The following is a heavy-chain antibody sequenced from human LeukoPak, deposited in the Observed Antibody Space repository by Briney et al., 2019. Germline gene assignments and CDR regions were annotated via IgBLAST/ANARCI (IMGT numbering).Heavy chain of an antibody. CDR1: GYTFTGYY. J-gene: IGHJ6*03. CDR3: ARWVDYPYYYYFMDV. CDR2: INPNSGGT. D-gene: IGHD4-11*01. V-gene: IGHV1-2*02. Sequence: ASVKVSCKASGYTFTGYYMHWVRQAPGQGLEWMGWINPNSGGTNYAQKFQGRVTMTTDTSTSTAYMELRSLRSDDTAVYYCARWVDYPYYYYFMDVWGKGTTVTVSS.